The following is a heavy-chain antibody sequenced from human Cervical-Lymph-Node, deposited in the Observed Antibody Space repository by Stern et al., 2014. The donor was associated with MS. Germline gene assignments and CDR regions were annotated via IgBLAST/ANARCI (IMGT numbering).Heavy chain of an antibody. V-gene: IGHV3-53*01. Sequence: QLVESGGGVIQPGGSLRLSCTASGFTVSRDYMTWVRQAPGKGLEWVSLITNGVSIFYTDSVKVRFTISRDDSKNPVYLHMTSLRAEDTAMYYCARDTSSPERSDWWGQGTLVTVSS. J-gene: IGHJ4*02. CDR2: ITNGVSI. D-gene: IGHD1-1*01. CDR3: ARDTSSPERSDW. CDR1: GFTVSRDY.